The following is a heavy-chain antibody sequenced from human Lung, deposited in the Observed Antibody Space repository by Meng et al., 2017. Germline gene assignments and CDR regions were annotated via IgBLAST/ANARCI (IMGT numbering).Heavy chain of an antibody. J-gene: IGHJ4*02. D-gene: IGHD3-10*01. CDR2: FVGNADT. V-gene: IGHV1-18*01. CDR3: ARGTPGRGYSDY. Sequence: QLLQSGAEGKKRGASGWISCKTPVYSSTSYGISWFRQAPGQGLEWMGWFVGNADTYPAQRLQGRVTMTRDTHTSTDFMELRSLSFDDSSVYYCARGTPGRGYSDYWGQGTLVTVSS. CDR1: VYSSTSYG.